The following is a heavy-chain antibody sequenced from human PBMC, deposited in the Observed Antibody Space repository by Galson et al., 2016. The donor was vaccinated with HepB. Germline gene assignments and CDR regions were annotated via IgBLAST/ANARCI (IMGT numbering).Heavy chain of an antibody. CDR3: ARQSWPYYYDY. D-gene: IGHD6-13*01. CDR1: GGSISTSSFY. CDR2: IYYRGNT. J-gene: IGHJ4*02. V-gene: IGHV4-39*01. Sequence: SETLSLTCSISGGSISTSSFYWGWIRQPPGKGLEWIGDIYYRGNTYYNSSLKSRVTISADTSKNQFSLRMSFVTAADTAVYYCARQSWPYYYDYWGQGTLVAVSS.